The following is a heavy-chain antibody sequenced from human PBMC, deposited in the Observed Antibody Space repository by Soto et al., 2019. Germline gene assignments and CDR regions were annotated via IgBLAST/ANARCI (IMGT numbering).Heavy chain of an antibody. J-gene: IGHJ4*01. CDR1: GYSIIGTHW. Sequence: SETVSLTCAVSGYSIIGTHWWSGVRRPPGKGLEFIGETHHSRGTNYNPSLRSRVTMSLDKSKNQLSLILYSVTAADTGVYYCARYSAASGTYYFDYWGQGTLVTVSS. D-gene: IGHD6-13*01. CDR2: THHSRGT. CDR3: ARYSAASGTYYFDY. V-gene: IGHV4-4*02.